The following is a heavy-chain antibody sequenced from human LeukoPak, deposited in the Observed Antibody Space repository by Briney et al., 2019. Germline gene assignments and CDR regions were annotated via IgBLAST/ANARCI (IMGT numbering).Heavy chain of an antibody. D-gene: IGHD3-16*01. J-gene: IGHJ4*02. CDR3: AKIPQVATYTVPNFDF. CDR1: GFTFSSYW. CDR2: IKEDGSER. Sequence: GGSLRLSCVASGFTFSSYWMSWVRQAPGKGLEWVANIKEDGSERFYVGSVRGRFTISRDNSKNTLYLQMNSLRAEDTAVYYCAKIPQVATYTVPNFDFWGQGTLVTVSS. V-gene: IGHV3-7*03.